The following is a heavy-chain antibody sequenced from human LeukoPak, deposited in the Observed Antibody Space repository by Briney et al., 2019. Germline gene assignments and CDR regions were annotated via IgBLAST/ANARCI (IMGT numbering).Heavy chain of an antibody. J-gene: IGHJ4*02. CDR3: ARGAGGGYFDY. CDR2: ISTTGSST. CDR1: GFTFSTYA. Sequence: PGGSLRLSCAASGFTFSTYAMSWVRQAPGKGLEWVSAISTTGSSTYYANSVKDQFTISRDNSKNTLYLQMNSLRAEDTAVYYCARGAGGGYFDYWGQGTLVTVSS. V-gene: IGHV3-23*01. D-gene: IGHD3-16*01.